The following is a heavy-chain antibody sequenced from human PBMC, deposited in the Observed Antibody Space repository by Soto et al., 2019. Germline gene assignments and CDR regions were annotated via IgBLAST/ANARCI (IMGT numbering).Heavy chain of an antibody. J-gene: IGHJ4*02. V-gene: IGHV4-34*01. D-gene: IGHD1-1*01. Sequence: SETLSLTCAVFGGSFSGYFWSWIRQPPGKGLEWIGESNHSGSTNYNPSLKSRVTISMDTSKNQFSLKLSSVTAADTAVYYCARRRDDNNRQHKNYFDYWGQGTLVTVSS. CDR1: GGSFSGYF. CDR2: SNHSGST. CDR3: ARRRDDNNRQHKNYFDY.